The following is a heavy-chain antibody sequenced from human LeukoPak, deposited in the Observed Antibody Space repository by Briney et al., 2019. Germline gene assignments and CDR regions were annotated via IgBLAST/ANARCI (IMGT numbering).Heavy chain of an antibody. Sequence: GSLRLSCAASGFTFSSYAMSWIRQPPGKGLEWIGEINHSGSTNYNPSLKSRVTISVDTSKNQFSLKLSSVTAADTAVYYCARGRYSSFDYWGQGTLVTVSS. V-gene: IGHV4-34*01. CDR2: INHSGST. CDR3: ARGRYSSFDY. J-gene: IGHJ4*02. D-gene: IGHD6-13*01. CDR1: GFTFSSYA.